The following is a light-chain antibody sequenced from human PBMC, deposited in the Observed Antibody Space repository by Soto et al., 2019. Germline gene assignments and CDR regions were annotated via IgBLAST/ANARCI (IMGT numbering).Light chain of an antibody. CDR3: TSYTSSSTRV. CDR2: EVT. Sequence: QSALTQPASVSGSPGQSITISCTGTSSDVGGYNYVSWYQQHPGRAPKLMIYEVTNRPSGVSARFSASKSGNTASLTISGLQAEDEADYYCTSYTSSSTRVFGTGTKVTAL. V-gene: IGLV2-14*01. J-gene: IGLJ1*01. CDR1: SSDVGGYNY.